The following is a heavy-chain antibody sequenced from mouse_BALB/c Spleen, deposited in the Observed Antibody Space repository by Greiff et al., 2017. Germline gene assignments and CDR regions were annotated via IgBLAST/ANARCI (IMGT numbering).Heavy chain of an antibody. CDR2: IDPANGNT. Sequence: SGAEPVKPGASVKLSCTASGFNINDTYMHWVKQRPEQGLEWIGRIDPANGNTKYDPKFQGKATITADTSSNTAYLQLSSLTSEDTAVYYCARDLFAYWGQGTLVTVSA. V-gene: IGHV14-3*02. J-gene: IGHJ3*01. CDR1: GFNINDTY. CDR3: ARDLFAY.